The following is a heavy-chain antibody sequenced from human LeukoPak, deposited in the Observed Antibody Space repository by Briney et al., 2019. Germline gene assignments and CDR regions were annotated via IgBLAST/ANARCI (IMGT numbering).Heavy chain of an antibody. V-gene: IGHV4-39*01. D-gene: IGHD3-10*01. CDR3: ARRPTIKYYYGSGSYYPYYFDY. Sequence: SETLSLTCTVSGGSISSSSYYWGWIRQPPGKGLEWIGSIYYSGSTYYNPSLKSRVTISVDTSKNQFSLKLSSVTAADTAVYYCARRPTIKYYYGSGSYYPYYFDYWGQGTLVTVSS. CDR1: GGSISSSSYY. CDR2: IYYSGST. J-gene: IGHJ4*02.